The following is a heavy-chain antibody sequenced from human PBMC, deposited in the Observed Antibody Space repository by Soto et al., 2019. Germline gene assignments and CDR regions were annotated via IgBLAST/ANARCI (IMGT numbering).Heavy chain of an antibody. CDR2: IKQDGSEK. Sequence: GGSLRLSCAASGFTFSSYWMSWVRQAPGKGLEWVANIKQDGSEKYYVDSVKGRFTISRDNAKNSLYLQMNSLRAEDKAVYYCARSNHDYDSWSGYYAYHYGMDVWGQGTMVTVPS. CDR3: ARSNHDYDSWSGYYAYHYGMDV. D-gene: IGHD3-3*01. J-gene: IGHJ6*02. CDR1: GFTFSSYW. V-gene: IGHV3-7*01.